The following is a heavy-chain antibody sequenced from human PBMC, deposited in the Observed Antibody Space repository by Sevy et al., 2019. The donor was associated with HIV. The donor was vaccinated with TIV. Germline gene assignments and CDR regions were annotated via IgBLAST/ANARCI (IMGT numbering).Heavy chain of an antibody. CDR2: IYDSGST. CDR3: ASLIVGATTHAFDI. CDR1: GGSISSSSYY. D-gene: IGHD1-26*01. Sequence: SETLSLTCTVSGGSISSSSYYWGWIRQPPGKGLEWIGSIYDSGSTYYNPSLKSRVTISVDTSKNQFSLKLSSVTAADTAVYYCASLIVGATTHAFDIWGQGTMVTVSS. J-gene: IGHJ3*02. V-gene: IGHV4-39*01.